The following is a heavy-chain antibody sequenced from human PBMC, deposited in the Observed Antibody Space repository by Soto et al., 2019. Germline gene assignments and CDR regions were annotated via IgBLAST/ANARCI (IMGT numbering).Heavy chain of an antibody. CDR2: IYYIGTT. Sequence: QVQLQESGPGLVKPSQTLSLTCTVSGDSMGSGDYYWTWIRQPPGKGLEWIGYIYYIGTTFYNPSLESRVNISIDTSKNHFSLRLTSVTAADTAVYYCSRGSTYYGFQTWGQGTLVTVSS. CDR1: GDSMGSGDYY. CDR3: SRGSTYYGFQT. D-gene: IGHD3-10*01. J-gene: IGHJ5*02. V-gene: IGHV4-30-4*01.